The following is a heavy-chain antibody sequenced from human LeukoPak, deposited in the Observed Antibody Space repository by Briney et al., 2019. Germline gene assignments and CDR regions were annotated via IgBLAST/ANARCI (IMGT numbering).Heavy chain of an antibody. CDR3: AKDRRGFSGYDPYDAFDI. Sequence: PGGSLRLSCAASGFTFSSYGMHWVRQAPGKGLEWVAVIWYDGSNKYYADSVKGRFTISRDNSKNTLYLQMNSLRAEDTAVYYCAKDRRGFSGYDPYDAFDIWGQGTMVTVSS. CDR1: GFTFSSYG. J-gene: IGHJ3*02. CDR2: IWYDGSNK. D-gene: IGHD5-12*01. V-gene: IGHV3-33*06.